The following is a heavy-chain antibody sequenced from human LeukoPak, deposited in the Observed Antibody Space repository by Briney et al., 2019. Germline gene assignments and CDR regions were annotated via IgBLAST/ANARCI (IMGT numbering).Heavy chain of an antibody. CDR2: ISGSGGST. CDR3: AKAYYYDFWSGYSDDAFDI. Sequence: GGSLRLSCAASGFTFSSYAMSWVRQAPGKGLEWVSAISGSGGSTYYADSVKGRFTISRDNSKSTLYLQMNSLRAEDTAVYYCAKAYYYDFWSGYSDDAFDIWGQGTMVTVSS. CDR1: GFTFSSYA. J-gene: IGHJ3*02. V-gene: IGHV3-23*01. D-gene: IGHD3-3*01.